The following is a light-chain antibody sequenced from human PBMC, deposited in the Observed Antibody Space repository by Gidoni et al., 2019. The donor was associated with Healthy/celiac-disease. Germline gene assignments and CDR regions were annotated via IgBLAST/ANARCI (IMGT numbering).Light chain of an antibody. CDR3: QQRYNTRLT. J-gene: IGKJ4*01. CDR2: AAS. V-gene: IGKV1-39*01. Sequence: DIHMTQSPSSLSASVGDRVTITSRASQSISSYLNWYQQKPGKAPKLLIYAASSLQSGVPSRFSGSGSGRDFTITISSMQPEDVATYYCQQRYNTRLTFXGXTKVEIK. CDR1: QSISSY.